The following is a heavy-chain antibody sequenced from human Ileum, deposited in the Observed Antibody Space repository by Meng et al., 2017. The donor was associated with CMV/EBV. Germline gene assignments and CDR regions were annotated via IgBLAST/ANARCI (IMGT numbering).Heavy chain of an antibody. J-gene: IGHJ4*02. D-gene: IGHD4-17*01. CDR3: ARGNYGFDY. V-gene: IGHV3-11*01. CDR2: ITGPGSTI. Sequence: QVQLVESGGDMVKPGGSLRLSCAASGFPFGAYYMTWIRQAPGKGLEWISYITGPGSTIYYADSVKGRFTISRDNAKNSLYLQMNSLRVEDTAVYYCARGNYGFDYWGQGTLVTVSS. CDR1: GFPFGAYY.